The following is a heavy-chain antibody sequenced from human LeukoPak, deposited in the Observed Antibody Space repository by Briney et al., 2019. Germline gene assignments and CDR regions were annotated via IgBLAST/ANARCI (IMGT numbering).Heavy chain of an antibody. CDR2: MNPNSGNT. CDR1: GYIFTSYD. V-gene: IGHV1-8*01. Sequence: ASVKVSCKASGYIFTSYDINWVRQATGQGLEWMGWMNPNSGNTGYAQKFQGRVTMTRNTSISTAYMELSSLRSEDTAVYYCARGLEEYSGYVVFDYWGQGTLVTVSS. D-gene: IGHD5-12*01. J-gene: IGHJ4*02. CDR3: ARGLEEYSGYVVFDY.